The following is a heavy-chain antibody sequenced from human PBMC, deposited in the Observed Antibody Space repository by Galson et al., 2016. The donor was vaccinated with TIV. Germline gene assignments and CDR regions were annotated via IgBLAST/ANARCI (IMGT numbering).Heavy chain of an antibody. J-gene: IGHJ6*02. CDR2: ISSYNGDT. CDR3: ARDRGSPTMILVVDYHYGMDV. V-gene: IGHV1-18*04. D-gene: IGHD3-22*01. Sequence: SVKVSCKASGYTFRNYGFSWVRQAPGQGLEWLGWISSYNGDTNYAHNLRGRLTMTTDSSTTTASMELRSLGSDDTAVYFCARDRGSPTMILVVDYHYGMDVWGQGTTVTVSS. CDR1: GYTFRNYG.